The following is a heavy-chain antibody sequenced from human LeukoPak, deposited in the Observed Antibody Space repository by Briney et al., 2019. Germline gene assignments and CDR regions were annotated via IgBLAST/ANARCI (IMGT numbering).Heavy chain of an antibody. J-gene: IGHJ5*02. D-gene: IGHD2-21*01. Sequence: PSETLSLTCTVSGGSISSGDYYWSWIRQPPGKDLEWIGYIYYSGSTYYNPSLKSRVTISVDTSKNRFSLKLSSVTAADTAVYYCARLIRDTNWFDPWGQGTLVTVSS. CDR3: ARLIRDTNWFDP. CDR1: GGSISSGDYY. CDR2: IYYSGST. V-gene: IGHV4-30-4*01.